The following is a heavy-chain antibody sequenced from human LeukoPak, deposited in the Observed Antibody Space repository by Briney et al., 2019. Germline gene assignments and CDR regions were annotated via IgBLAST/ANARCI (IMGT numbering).Heavy chain of an antibody. Sequence: SETLSLTCTVSGGSISSYYWSWIRQPPGKGLEWIGYIYYSGSTNHNPSLKSRVTISVDTSKNQFSLKLSSVTAADTAVYYCARGSGPEYSSSFYYYYMDVWGKGTRSPSP. CDR3: ARGSGPEYSSSFYYYYMDV. CDR1: GGSISSYY. CDR2: IYYSGST. J-gene: IGHJ6*03. V-gene: IGHV4-59*01. D-gene: IGHD6-6*01.